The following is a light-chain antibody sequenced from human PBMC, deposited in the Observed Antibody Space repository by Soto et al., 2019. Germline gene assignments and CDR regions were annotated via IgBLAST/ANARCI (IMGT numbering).Light chain of an antibody. J-gene: IGLJ1*01. CDR2: DVS. CDR1: SGDIGDYNY. V-gene: IGLV2-14*01. CDR3: CSYTRSGTLI. Sequence: QSVLTQLASVSASPGQSITISCVGTSGDIGDYNYVSWYQQHPGKVPKVIIYDVSNRPSGVSYRFSGTKSGNTASLTVSGLQAEDEADYYCCSYTRSGTLIFGTGTKVTVL.